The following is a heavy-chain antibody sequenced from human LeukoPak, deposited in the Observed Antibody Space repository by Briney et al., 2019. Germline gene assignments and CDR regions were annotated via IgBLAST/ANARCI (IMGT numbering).Heavy chain of an antibody. D-gene: IGHD3-3*01. CDR3: ARDLTYDFWSGYYSGYYYMDV. CDR1: GFTFSSYW. Sequence: GGSLRLSXAASGFTFSSYWMSWVRQAPGKGLEWMANIKQDGSEKYYVDSVKGRFTISRDNAKNSLYLQMNSLRAEDAAVYYCARDLTYDFWSGYYSGYYYMDVWGKGTAVTVSS. V-gene: IGHV3-7*01. CDR2: IKQDGSEK. J-gene: IGHJ6*03.